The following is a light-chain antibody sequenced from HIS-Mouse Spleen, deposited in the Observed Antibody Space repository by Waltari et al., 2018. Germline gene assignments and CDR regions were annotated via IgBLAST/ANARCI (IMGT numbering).Light chain of an antibody. CDR3: QQLNSYPPT. CDR2: AAS. Sequence: DTQLTQSPSFLSASVGDRVSITCRASQGISSYLAWYQQKPGKAPKLLIYAASTLQSGVPSRFSGSGSWTEFTLTISSLQPEDFATYYCQQLNSYPPTFGQGTKVEIK. V-gene: IGKV1-9*01. CDR1: QGISSY. J-gene: IGKJ1*01.